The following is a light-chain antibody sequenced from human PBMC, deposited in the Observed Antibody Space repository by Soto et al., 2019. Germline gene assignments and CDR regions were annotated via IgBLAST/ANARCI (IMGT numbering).Light chain of an antibody. CDR1: SSDVGGYNY. J-gene: IGLJ2*01. CDR3: SSYAGSNNFVV. Sequence: QSVLTQPPSASGSPGQSVTISCTGTSSDVGGYNYVSWYQHHPGKAPKLMIYEVSKRPSGVPDRFSGSKSGNTASLTVSGLQAEDEAGYYCSSYAGSNNFVVFGGGTQLTVL. V-gene: IGLV2-8*01. CDR2: EVS.